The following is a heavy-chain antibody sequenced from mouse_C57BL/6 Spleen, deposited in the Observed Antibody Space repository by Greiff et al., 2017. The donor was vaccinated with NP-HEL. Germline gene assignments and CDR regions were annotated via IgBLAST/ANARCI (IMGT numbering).Heavy chain of an antibody. CDR1: GYTFTSYW. Sequence: VQLQQPGAELVMPGASVKLSCKASGYTFTSYWMHWVKQRPGQGLEWIGEIDPSDSYTNYNQKFKGKSTLTVDKSSSTAYMQLSSLTSEDSAVYYCARGYYYVSSYWYFDVWGTGTTVTVSS. CDR3: ARGYYYVSSYWYFDV. CDR2: IDPSDSYT. J-gene: IGHJ1*03. D-gene: IGHD1-1*01. V-gene: IGHV1-69*01.